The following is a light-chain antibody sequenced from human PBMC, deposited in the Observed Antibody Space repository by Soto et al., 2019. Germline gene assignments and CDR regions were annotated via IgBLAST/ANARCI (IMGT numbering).Light chain of an antibody. V-gene: IGKV1-5*01. CDR3: QQYNSYLNYT. CDR1: QSISSW. J-gene: IGKJ2*01. CDR2: DAS. Sequence: DIQMTQSPSTLSASVGDRVTITCRASQSISSWLAWYQQKPGKAPKLLIYDASSLESGVPSRFSGSESGTEFTLTISSLQPAEFASYYCQQYNSYLNYTFGQGTKLEIK.